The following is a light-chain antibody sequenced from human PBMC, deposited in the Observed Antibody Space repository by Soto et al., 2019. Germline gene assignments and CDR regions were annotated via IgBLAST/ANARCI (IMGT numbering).Light chain of an antibody. Sequence: QSVLTQPASLSGSPGQSITISCTGTSSDVGGYSHVSWYQQHPGKVPKLLIYEVANRPSGVSNRFSGSKSGNTASLTISGLQAEDEADYYCNSYTNIGTFWVFGGGTKLTVL. V-gene: IGLV2-14*01. CDR1: SSDVGGYSH. CDR3: NSYTNIGTFWV. J-gene: IGLJ3*02. CDR2: EVA.